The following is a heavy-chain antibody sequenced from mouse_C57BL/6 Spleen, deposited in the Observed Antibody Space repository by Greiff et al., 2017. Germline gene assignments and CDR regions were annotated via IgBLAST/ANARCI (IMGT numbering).Heavy chain of an antibody. V-gene: IGHV14-2*01. CDR2: IDPEDGDT. D-gene: IGHD3-1*01. J-gene: IGHJ2*01. CDR3: ARSVGGDYFDF. Sequence: VQLQQSGAELVKPGASVKLSCTASGFNFTDYYMHWVKQRTEQGLEWIGRIDPEDGDTKYAPKFQGKATITADTSSNTAYLQLSSLTSEDTAVYYCARSVGGDYFDFWGQGTTLTVSS. CDR1: GFNFTDYY.